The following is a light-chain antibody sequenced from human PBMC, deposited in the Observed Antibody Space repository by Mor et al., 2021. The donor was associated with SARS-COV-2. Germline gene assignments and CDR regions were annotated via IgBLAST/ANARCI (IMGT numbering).Light chain of an antibody. J-gene: IGLJ3*02. V-gene: IGLV6-57*02. CDR3: QSYDSSNSWV. Sequence: IARNYVQWYQQRPGSAPTTVIYEDKQRPSGVPDRFSGSIDSSSYSAYLNISGLKTVDEADYYCQSYDSSNSWVFGGGTKLTVL. CDR1: IARNY. CDR2: EDK.